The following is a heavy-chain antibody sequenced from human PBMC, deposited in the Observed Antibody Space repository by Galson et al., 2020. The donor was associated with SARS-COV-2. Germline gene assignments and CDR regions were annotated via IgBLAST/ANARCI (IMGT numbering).Heavy chain of an antibody. CDR2: ISGSGGNT. CDR1: GINFSSYA. J-gene: IGHJ4*02. V-gene: IGHV3-23*01. CDR3: AKAVLLTRHCTTNGCFGGGSDS. Sequence: GESLKISCAASGINFSSYAMSWVRQAPGKGLEWVSTISGSGGNTYYADSVKGRFTISRDNSKNTLFLQMNSLRAEDTAIYYCAKAVLLTRHCTTNGCFGGGSDSWGQGTLVTVSS. D-gene: IGHD2-2*01.